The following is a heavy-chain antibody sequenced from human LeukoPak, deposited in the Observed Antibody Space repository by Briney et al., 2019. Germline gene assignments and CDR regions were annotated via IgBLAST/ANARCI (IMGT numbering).Heavy chain of an antibody. CDR2: ISSSSSYI. J-gene: IGHJ6*03. Sequence: GGSLRLSCAASGFTLKTYSMNWVRRAPGKGLEWVSSISSSSSYIYYADSVKGRFTISRDNAKNSLYLQMNSPRAEDTAVYARAYSETYGLGYYYMDVWGKGTTVTISS. CDR1: GFTLKTYS. D-gene: IGHD1-26*01. CDR3: AYSETYGLGYYYMDV. V-gene: IGHV3-21*01.